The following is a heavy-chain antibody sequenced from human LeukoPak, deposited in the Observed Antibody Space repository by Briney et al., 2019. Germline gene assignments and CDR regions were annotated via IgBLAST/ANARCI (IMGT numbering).Heavy chain of an antibody. CDR3: ARGLYDSGDYYYGIRAYYFDQ. D-gene: IGHD3-22*01. V-gene: IGHV4-34*01. Sequence: SQTLSLTCAVSGASFSGDYWSWLRQPPGKGLEWIAEINHSGRSSFNPSLQGRVTISVDTSKNQFSLNLSSVTAADTARYYCARGLYDSGDYYYGIRAYYFDQWGQGTLVTVSS. J-gene: IGHJ4*02. CDR2: INHSGRS. CDR1: GASFSGDY.